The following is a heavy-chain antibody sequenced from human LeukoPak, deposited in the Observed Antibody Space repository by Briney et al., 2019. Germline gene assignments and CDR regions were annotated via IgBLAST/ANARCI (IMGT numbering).Heavy chain of an antibody. D-gene: IGHD2-2*02. Sequence: ALRLSCAASGFTFSSYGMHWVRQAPGKGLEWVAVISYDGSNKYYADSVKGRFTISRDNSKNTLYLQMNSLRAEDTAVYYCAKTVTTPGYCSSTSCYRREGYFDYWGQGTLVTVSS. CDR2: ISYDGSNK. CDR1: GFTFSSYG. V-gene: IGHV3-30*18. J-gene: IGHJ4*02. CDR3: AKTVTTPGYCSSTSCYRREGYFDY.